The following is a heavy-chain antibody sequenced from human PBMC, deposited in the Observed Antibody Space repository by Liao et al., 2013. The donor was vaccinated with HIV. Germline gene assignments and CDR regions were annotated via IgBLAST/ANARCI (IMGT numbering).Heavy chain of an antibody. CDR1: GGAITSGVYY. V-gene: IGHV4-61*02. CDR3: ARASPLNYYSYYMDV. Sequence: QVQLQESGPGLVKPSQTLSLTCTVSGGAITSGVYYWNWIRQPAGKGPEWIGRIYTSGSTSFHPSLKRRVTMSVDTSQSQFTLKLSSVTAADTAIYYCARASPLNYYSYYMDVWGKGTTVTVSS. J-gene: IGHJ6*03. CDR2: IYTSGST.